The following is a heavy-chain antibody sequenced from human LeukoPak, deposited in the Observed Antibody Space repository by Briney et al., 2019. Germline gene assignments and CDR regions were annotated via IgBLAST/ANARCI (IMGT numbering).Heavy chain of an antibody. CDR3: ARDQEGYCSSTSCSLSYYFDY. V-gene: IGHV7-4-1*01. J-gene: IGHJ4*02. CDR1: GYTFTSYA. CDR2: INTNTGNP. Sequence: ASVKVSCKASGYTFTSYAMNWVRQAPGQGLEWMGWINTNTGNPTYAQGFTGRFVFSLDTSVSTAYLQICSLKAEGTAVYYCARDQEGYCSSTSCSLSYYFDYWGQGTLVTVSS. D-gene: IGHD2-2*01.